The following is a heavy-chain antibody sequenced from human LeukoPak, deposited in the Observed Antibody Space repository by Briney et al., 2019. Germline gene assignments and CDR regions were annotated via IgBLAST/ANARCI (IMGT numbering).Heavy chain of an antibody. Sequence: SETLSLTCTVSGGSISSYYWSWIRQPPGKGLEWIGYIYYSGSTNYNPSLKSRVTISVDTSKNQFSLKLSSVTAADTAVYYCARYYRNDAFDIWDQGTMVTVSS. CDR2: IYYSGST. CDR3: ARYYRNDAFDI. V-gene: IGHV4-59*01. CDR1: GGSISSYY. D-gene: IGHD2/OR15-2a*01. J-gene: IGHJ3*02.